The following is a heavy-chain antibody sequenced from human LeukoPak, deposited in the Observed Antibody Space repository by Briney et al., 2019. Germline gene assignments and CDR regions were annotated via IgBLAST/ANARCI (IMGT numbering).Heavy chain of an antibody. Sequence: GASVKVSCKTSGYTFTGYHMHWVRQAPGQGLEWMGWINPNSGGTNYAQKFQGRVTMTRDTSISTAYMELSRLKSDDTAVYYCARRYYDSTYGFDYWGQGTLVTVSS. V-gene: IGHV1-2*02. CDR2: INPNSGGT. J-gene: IGHJ4*02. CDR1: GYTFTGYH. D-gene: IGHD3-22*01. CDR3: ARRYYDSTYGFDY.